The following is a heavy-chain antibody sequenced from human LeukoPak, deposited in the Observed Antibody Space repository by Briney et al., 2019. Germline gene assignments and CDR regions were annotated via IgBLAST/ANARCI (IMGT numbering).Heavy chain of an antibody. CDR2: INHSGST. V-gene: IGHV4-34*01. CDR1: GGSFSGYY. J-gene: IGHJ5*02. Sequence: SETLSLTCAVYGGSFSGYYWSWIRQPPGKGLEWIGEINHSGSTNYNPSLKSRVTISVDTSKNQFSLKLSSVTAADTAVYYCARDEVASGSLFNWFDPWGQGTLVTVSS. D-gene: IGHD1-26*01. CDR3: ARDEVASGSLFNWFDP.